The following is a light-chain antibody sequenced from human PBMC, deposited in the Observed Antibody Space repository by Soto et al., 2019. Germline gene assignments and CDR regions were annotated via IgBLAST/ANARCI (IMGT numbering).Light chain of an antibody. CDR2: YAS. J-gene: IGKJ3*01. CDR1: ESVHRN. V-gene: IGKV3-15*01. Sequence: EMVMTQSPATLSVSPGERVTLSCRASESVHRNLAWYQQKPGQGPSLLIYYASTRATGVPDRFTGSGSGTEFHLTKRSLPSEDFGVYHWPPYRNWPPAFGPGTKGEIK. CDR3: PPYRNWPPA.